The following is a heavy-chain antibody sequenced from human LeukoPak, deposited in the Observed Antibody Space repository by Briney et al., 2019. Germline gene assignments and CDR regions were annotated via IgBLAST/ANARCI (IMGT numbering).Heavy chain of an antibody. CDR3: ARGMPVGGTKIGFDY. CDR2: INPNSGVT. D-gene: IGHD6-19*01. Sequence: ASVKVSCKASGYTFTAYFMHWVRQAPGQGLEWMGWINPNSGVTNSAQKFQGRVTMTRDTSIRTVYMEVSTMRSDDTAVYYCARGMPVGGTKIGFDYWGRGTLVTVSS. V-gene: IGHV1-2*02. CDR1: GYTFTAYF. J-gene: IGHJ4*02.